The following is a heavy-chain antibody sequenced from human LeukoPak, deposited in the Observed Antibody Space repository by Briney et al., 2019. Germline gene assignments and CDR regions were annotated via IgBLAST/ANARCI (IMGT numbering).Heavy chain of an antibody. CDR2: IIPIFGTA. Sequence: ASVKVSCKASGGTFSSYAISWVRQAPGQGLEWMGGIIPIFGTANYAQKFQGRVTITTDESTSTAYMELSSLRSDDTAVHYCARGGRQWPLDYWGQGTLVTVSS. CDR1: GGTFSSYA. CDR3: ARGGRQWPLDY. D-gene: IGHD6-19*01. V-gene: IGHV1-69*05. J-gene: IGHJ4*02.